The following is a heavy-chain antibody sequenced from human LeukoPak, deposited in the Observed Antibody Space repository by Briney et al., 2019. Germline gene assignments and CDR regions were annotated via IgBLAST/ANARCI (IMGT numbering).Heavy chain of an antibody. CDR3: ARATPSAYWYFDL. CDR2: IKDDGSKE. CDR1: GFTFSNYW. Sequence: GGSLRLSCSASGFTFSNYWMSWVRQAPGKGLEWVANIKDDGSKEDYVGSVMGRFTISRDNAKNSLYLEMNSLRVDDTAFYYCARATPSAYWYFDLWGPGTLATVSS. V-gene: IGHV3-7*01. D-gene: IGHD6-25*01. J-gene: IGHJ2*01.